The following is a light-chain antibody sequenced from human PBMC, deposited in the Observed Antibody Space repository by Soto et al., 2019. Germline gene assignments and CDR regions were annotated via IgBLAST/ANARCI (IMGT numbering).Light chain of an antibody. CDR2: DAS. Sequence: DIQMTQSPSTLSASVGDRVTITCRASQSISSWLAWYQQKPGKAPKLLIHDASSLESGDPSRYSGSGSGTEFTLTISSLQPDDSATYYCQQYNSYSSTFGQGTKVEIK. J-gene: IGKJ1*01. CDR3: QQYNSYSST. CDR1: QSISSW. V-gene: IGKV1-5*01.